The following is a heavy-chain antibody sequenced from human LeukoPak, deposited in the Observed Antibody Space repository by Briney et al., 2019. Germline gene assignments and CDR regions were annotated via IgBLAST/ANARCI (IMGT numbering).Heavy chain of an antibody. CDR2: IYTSGST. J-gene: IGHJ6*02. Sequence: SETLSLTCTVSGGSISSGSYYWSWIRQPAGKGLERIGRIYTSGSTNYNPSLKSRVTISVDTSKNQFSLKLSSVTAADTAVYYCARSDIVVVPAAIPPHYYYYGMDVWGQGTTDTVSS. V-gene: IGHV4-61*02. CDR3: ARSDIVVVPAAIPPHYYYYGMDV. D-gene: IGHD2-2*01. CDR1: GGSISSGSYY.